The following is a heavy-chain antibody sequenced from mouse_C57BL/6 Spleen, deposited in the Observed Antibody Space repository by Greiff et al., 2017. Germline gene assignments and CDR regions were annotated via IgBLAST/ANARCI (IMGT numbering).Heavy chain of an antibody. J-gene: IGHJ3*01. CDR2: INPNNGGT. V-gene: IGHV1-26*01. D-gene: IGHD2-4*01. CDR3: ASPLYDYDTPFAY. CDR1: GYTFTDYY. Sequence: VQLQQSGPELVKPGASVKISCKASGYTFTDYYMNWVKQSHGKSLEWIGDINPNNGGTSYNQKFKGKATLTVDKSSSTAYMELRSLTSEDSAVYYCASPLYDYDTPFAYWGQGTLVTVSA.